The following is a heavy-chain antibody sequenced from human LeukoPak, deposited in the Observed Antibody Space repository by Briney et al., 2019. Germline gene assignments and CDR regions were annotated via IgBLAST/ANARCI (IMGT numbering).Heavy chain of an antibody. D-gene: IGHD6-13*01. Sequence: ASVKVSCKASGYTFTGYYMHWVRQAPGQGLEWMGWINPKSGGTNYAQKFQGRVTMTRDTSISTAYMELSRLRSDDTAVYYCARVGYSSSRRRIYYYYYGMDVWGQGTTVTVSS. CDR3: ARVGYSSSRRRIYYYYYGMDV. J-gene: IGHJ6*02. CDR2: INPKSGGT. V-gene: IGHV1-2*02. CDR1: GYTFTGYY.